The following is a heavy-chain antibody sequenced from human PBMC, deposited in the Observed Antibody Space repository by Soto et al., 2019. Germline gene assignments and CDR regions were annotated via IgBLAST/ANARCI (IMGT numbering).Heavy chain of an antibody. CDR2: VTSSPSSM. D-gene: IGHD3-22*01. J-gene: IGHJ4*02. CDR1: GFTFSSYA. Sequence: GSLRLSCAASGFTFSSYAMTWVRQAPGKGLEWVSSVTSSPSSMFYADSVKGRFTISRDDAKDSLFLQMNSLRADDTAVYYCAREADFASSGYVLDYWGLGTLVTSPQ. V-gene: IGHV3-21*01. CDR3: AREADFASSGYVLDY.